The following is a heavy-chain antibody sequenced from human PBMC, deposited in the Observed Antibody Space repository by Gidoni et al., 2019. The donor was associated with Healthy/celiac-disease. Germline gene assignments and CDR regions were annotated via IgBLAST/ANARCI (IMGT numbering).Heavy chain of an antibody. D-gene: IGHD3-10*01. J-gene: IGHJ4*02. CDR3: ARARSGRFGEFPDY. CDR2: IYYSGST. Sequence: QVQLQESGPGLVKPSQTLSLTCTVPGGSISRGGYYWSWIRQHPGKGLEWIGYIYYSGSTYYNPSLKSRVTISVDTSKNQFSLKLSSVTAADTAVYYCARARSGRFGEFPDYWGQGTLVTVSS. V-gene: IGHV4-31*03. CDR1: GGSISRGGYY.